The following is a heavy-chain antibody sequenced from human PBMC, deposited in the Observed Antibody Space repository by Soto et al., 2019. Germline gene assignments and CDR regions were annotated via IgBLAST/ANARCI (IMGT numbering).Heavy chain of an antibody. Sequence: GGSLRLSCAASGFTFSSYAMSWVRQAPGKGLEWVSAISGSGGSTYYADSVKGRFAVSRDNSKNTLYLQMNSLRAEDTAVYYCASHPIGYGSGSYFNYYYYYMDVWGKGTTVTVSS. CDR2: ISGSGGST. CDR1: GFTFSSYA. D-gene: IGHD3-10*01. V-gene: IGHV3-23*01. CDR3: ASHPIGYGSGSYFNYYYYYMDV. J-gene: IGHJ6*03.